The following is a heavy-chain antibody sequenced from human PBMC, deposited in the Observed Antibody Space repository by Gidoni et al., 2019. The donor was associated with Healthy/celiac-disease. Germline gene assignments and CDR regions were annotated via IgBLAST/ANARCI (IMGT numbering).Heavy chain of an antibody. CDR2: IYYRGST. D-gene: IGHD3-22*01. CDR3: ARVGSSGYYRYNWFDP. Sequence: QVQLQESGPGLVKPSQTLSLTCTVSGGSISSGGYYWSWIRQHPGKGLEWIGYIYYRGSTYYNPSLKSRVTISVDTSKNQFSLKLSSVTAADTAVYYCARVGSSGYYRYNWFDPWGQGTLVTVSS. J-gene: IGHJ5*02. CDR1: GGSISSGGYY. V-gene: IGHV4-31*03.